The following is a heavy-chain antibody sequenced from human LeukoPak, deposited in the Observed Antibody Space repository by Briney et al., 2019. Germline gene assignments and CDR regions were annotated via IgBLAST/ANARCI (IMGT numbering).Heavy chain of an antibody. V-gene: IGHV3-74*01. D-gene: IGHD3-3*01. CDR3: ARGAFGVCAFDI. CDR1: GFTFSTYW. Sequence: GGSLRLSWEASGFTFSTYWMHWVRQAPGKGLVWVSRITPDGTSTTYADSVKGRFTISRDNAKNTLYVQMNSLRAEDTAVYYCARGAFGVCAFDIWGQGTMVTVSS. CDR2: ITPDGTST. J-gene: IGHJ3*02.